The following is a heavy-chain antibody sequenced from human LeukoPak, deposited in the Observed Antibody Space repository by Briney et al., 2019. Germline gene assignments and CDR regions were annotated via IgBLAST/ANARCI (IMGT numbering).Heavy chain of an antibody. D-gene: IGHD5-12*01. CDR3: TWMATIFTVDY. CDR1: GLTFSDAW. Sequence: GGSLRLSCVLSGLTFSDAWMSWVRQAPGKGLEWVGRIRNDRITDYAGPVQGRFSISRDNSKNTFYLQMNSLRTEDTGMYFCTWMATIFTVDYWGQGTLVTVSS. V-gene: IGHV3-15*01. CDR2: IRNDRIT. J-gene: IGHJ4*02.